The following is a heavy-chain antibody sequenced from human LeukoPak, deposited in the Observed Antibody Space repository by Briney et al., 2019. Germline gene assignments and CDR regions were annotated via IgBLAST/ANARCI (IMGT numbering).Heavy chain of an antibody. J-gene: IGHJ3*02. V-gene: IGHV3-9*01. D-gene: IGHD6-19*01. CDR2: ISWNSGSI. Sequence: QPGRSLRLSCAASGFTFDDYAMHWVRQAPGKGLEWVSGISWNSGSIGYADSVKGRFTISRDNAKNSLYLQMNSLRAEDTALYYCAKLRSGWNVDAFDIWGQGTMVTVSS. CDR3: AKLRSGWNVDAFDI. CDR1: GFTFDDYA.